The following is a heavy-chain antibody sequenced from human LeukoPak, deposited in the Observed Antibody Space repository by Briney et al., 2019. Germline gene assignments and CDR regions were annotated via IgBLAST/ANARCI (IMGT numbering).Heavy chain of an antibody. CDR2: INSDGSVT. CDR1: GFSFSDYW. V-gene: IGHV3-74*01. J-gene: IGHJ5*02. D-gene: IGHD3-16*01. CDR3: AKGFYYYDNEVGGP. Sequence: GGSLRLSCVASGFSFSDYWMHWVRQAPGKGLVWVSRINSDGSVTNYADSVKGRFTISRDNSKNTLYLQMNSLRAEDTAVYYCAKGFYYYDNEVGGPWGQGTLVTVSS.